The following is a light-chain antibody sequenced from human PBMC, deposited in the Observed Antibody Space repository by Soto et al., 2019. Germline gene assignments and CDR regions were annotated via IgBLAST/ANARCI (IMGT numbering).Light chain of an antibody. J-gene: IGLJ3*02. CDR1: SSDVGGYNY. Sequence: QSALTQPPSASGSPGQSVTISCTGTSSDVGGYNYVSWYQQYPCKAPKLMTYEVSKRPSGVPDRFSGSKSGNTASLTVSGLQADDAADYYCSSYAGSNNPWVFGGGTQLTVL. V-gene: IGLV2-8*01. CDR2: EVS. CDR3: SSYAGSNNPWV.